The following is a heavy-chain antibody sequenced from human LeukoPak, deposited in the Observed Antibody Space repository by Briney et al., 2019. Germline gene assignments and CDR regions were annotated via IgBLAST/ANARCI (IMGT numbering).Heavy chain of an antibody. D-gene: IGHD5-12*01. Sequence: PGGSLRLSCEASGFTFSGSVMHWVRQAPGKGLEWVAFIRHDGSNKYYADFVKGRFTISRDNSKNTLYLQMYSLRGEGTAIYYCAKEGYDRGDPWGQGTLVTVSS. CDR3: AKEGYDRGDP. J-gene: IGHJ5*02. CDR1: GFTFSGSV. CDR2: IRHDGSNK. V-gene: IGHV3-30*02.